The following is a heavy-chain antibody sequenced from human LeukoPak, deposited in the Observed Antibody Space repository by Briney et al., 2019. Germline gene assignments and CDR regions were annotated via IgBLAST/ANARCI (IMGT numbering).Heavy chain of an antibody. CDR3: ARVQYGGYCSGGSCPDPYYYYYYYMDV. J-gene: IGHJ6*03. V-gene: IGHV3-11*04. CDR1: GFTFSDYN. Sequence: GGSLRLSCAASGFTFSDYNMRWIRQAPGKGLEWVSSISRSGSTKYYADSVKGRFTISRDNAKNSLYLQMNSLRAEDTAVYYCARVQYGGYCSGGSCPDPYYYYYYYMDVWGKGTTVTVSS. CDR2: ISRSGSTK. D-gene: IGHD2-15*01.